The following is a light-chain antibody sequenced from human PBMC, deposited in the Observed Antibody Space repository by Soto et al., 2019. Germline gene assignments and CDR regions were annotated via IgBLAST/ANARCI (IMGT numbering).Light chain of an antibody. Sequence: EIVLTQSPGTLSLSPGERATLSCRASQSVSSSYLAWYQQKPGQAPRLLIYGASSRATGIPDRFSGSGSGTDFPLTISRLEPEDFAVYYCQQYGSSPPRTFGPGTKVDIK. V-gene: IGKV3-20*01. CDR3: QQYGSSPPRT. CDR2: GAS. CDR1: QSVSSSY. J-gene: IGKJ3*01.